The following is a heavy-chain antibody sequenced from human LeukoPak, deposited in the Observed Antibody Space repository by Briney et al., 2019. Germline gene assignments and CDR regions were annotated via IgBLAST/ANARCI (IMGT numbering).Heavy chain of an antibody. V-gene: IGHV4-39*07. CDR1: GGSISSSSYY. CDR2: IYYSGST. Sequence: SETLSLTCTVSGGSISSSSYYWGWIRQPPGKGLEWIGSIYYSGSTYYNPSLKSRVTISVDTSKNQFSLKLSSVTAADTAVYYCARDRLQGDYYDSSGYFDYWGQGTLVTVSS. CDR3: ARDRLQGDYYDSSGYFDY. D-gene: IGHD3-22*01. J-gene: IGHJ4*02.